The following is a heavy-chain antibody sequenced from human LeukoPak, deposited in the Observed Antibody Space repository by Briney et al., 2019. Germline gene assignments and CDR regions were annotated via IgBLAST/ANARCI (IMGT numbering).Heavy chain of an antibody. V-gene: IGHV3-30*18. CDR2: ISYDGSNK. D-gene: IGHD2-15*01. CDR3: AKDLGDYCSGGSCYSGGGDY. J-gene: IGHJ4*02. Sequence: GGSLRLSCAASGFTFSSYGMHWVRQAPGKGLEWVAVISYDGSNKYYADSVKGRFTISRDNSKNTLYLQMNSLRAEDTAVYYCAKDLGDYCSGGSCYSGGGDYWGQGTLVIVSS. CDR1: GFTFSSYG.